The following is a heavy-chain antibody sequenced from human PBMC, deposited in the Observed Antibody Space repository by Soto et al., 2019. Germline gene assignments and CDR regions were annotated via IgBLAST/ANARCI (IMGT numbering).Heavy chain of an antibody. CDR1: GGSISSGDYY. CDR3: ARESGYSCGGMGAYRMDV. CDR2: IYYSGST. J-gene: IGHJ6*02. Sequence: KPSETLSLTCTVSGGSISSGDYYWSWIRQAPGKGLEWIGYIYYSGSTYSNPSLKSRVTISVDTSKKQFSLKLSSVTREGTAVDDCARESGYSCGGMGAYRMDVWAQGTTVTFSS. D-gene: IGHD5-18*01. V-gene: IGHV4-30-4*02.